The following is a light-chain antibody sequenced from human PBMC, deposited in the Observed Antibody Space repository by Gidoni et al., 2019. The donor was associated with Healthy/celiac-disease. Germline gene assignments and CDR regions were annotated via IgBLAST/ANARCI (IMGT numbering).Light chain of an antibody. CDR3: QQSYSTPPA. V-gene: IGKV1-39*01. J-gene: IGKJ1*01. Sequence: DIQMTPSPSSLSASVGDRVTITCRASQSISSYLNWYQQTTGKAHKLLIYAASSLQRGVPSRFSGSGSGTDFTLTISRLPPEDFATYYCQQSYSTPPAFGQGTKVEIK. CDR1: QSISSY. CDR2: AAS.